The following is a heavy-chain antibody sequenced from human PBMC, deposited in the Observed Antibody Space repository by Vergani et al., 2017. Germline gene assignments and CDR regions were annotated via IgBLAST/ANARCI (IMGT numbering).Heavy chain of an antibody. CDR2: INQDGSEK. D-gene: IGHD3-22*01. V-gene: IGHV3-7*01. J-gene: IGHJ5*02. CDR1: GSIFGPYW. Sequence: EVQLVEFGGGLVQPGGPLRPPCAALGSIFGPYWLRWFPKAPGRGLEWLANINQDGSEKYNVDSVKGRFTISRDNAKNSLYLQMNSLRAEDTALYYCARINYYGSSGYSLTRWHNWFDPWGQGTLITFSS. CDR3: ARINYYGSSGYSLTRWHNWFDP.